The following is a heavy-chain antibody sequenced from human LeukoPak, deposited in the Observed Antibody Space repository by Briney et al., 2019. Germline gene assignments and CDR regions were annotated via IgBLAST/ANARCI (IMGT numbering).Heavy chain of an antibody. D-gene: IGHD3-3*01. CDR2: IQYDGSNT. J-gene: IGHJ4*02. Sequence: GRSLRLSCAVSGFTFSSYDMHWVRQAPGKGLEWVAFIQYDGSNTYYADSVKGRFTISRDNSKNTLYLQMNSLRAEDTAVFYCARDSLEFIDYWGQGTLVTVSS. V-gene: IGHV3-30*02. CDR3: ARDSLEFIDY. CDR1: GFTFSSYD.